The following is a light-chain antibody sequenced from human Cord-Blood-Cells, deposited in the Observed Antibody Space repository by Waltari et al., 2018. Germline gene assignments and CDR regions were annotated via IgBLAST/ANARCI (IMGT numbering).Light chain of an antibody. Sequence: QSALTPPPSASGSPGQSVTISCTGTSSDVGGYNYVPWYQQHPGKAPKLMIYEVSKRPSGVPDRFSGSKSGNTASLTVSGLQAEDEADYYCSSYAGSNNFGVFGGGTKLTVL. CDR3: SSYAGSNNFGV. J-gene: IGLJ3*02. CDR1: SSDVGGYNY. CDR2: EVS. V-gene: IGLV2-8*01.